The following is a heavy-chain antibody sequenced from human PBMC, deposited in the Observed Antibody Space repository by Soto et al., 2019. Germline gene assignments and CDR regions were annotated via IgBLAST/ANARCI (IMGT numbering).Heavy chain of an antibody. CDR2: ISAGAAGI. D-gene: IGHD6-19*01. CDR3: EKALSDWNFDW. Sequence: GRSLRLSCSPSGFTFSTYAMTSVRQAPGKGLEWVSAISAGAAGIYYSDSVKGRFTISRDNSKNTLYLQMDGLRAEDTAIYYCEKALSDWNFDWWGQGILVTVSS. CDR1: GFTFSTYA. J-gene: IGHJ4*02. V-gene: IGHV3-23*01.